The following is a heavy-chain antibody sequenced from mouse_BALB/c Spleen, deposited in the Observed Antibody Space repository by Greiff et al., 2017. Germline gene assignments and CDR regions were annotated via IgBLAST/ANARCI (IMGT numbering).Heavy chain of an antibody. CDR1: GFTFSSYA. CDR2: ISSGGSYT. D-gene: IGHD1-1*01. Sequence: EVKLVESGGGLVKPGGSLKLSCAASGFTFSSYAMSWVRQTPEKRLEWVATISSGGSYTYYPDSVKGRFTISRDNAKNTLYLHMSSLRSEDTAMYYCARRYGSSYWYFDVWGAGTTVTVSS. CDR3: ARRYGSSYWYFDV. J-gene: IGHJ1*01. V-gene: IGHV5-9-3*01.